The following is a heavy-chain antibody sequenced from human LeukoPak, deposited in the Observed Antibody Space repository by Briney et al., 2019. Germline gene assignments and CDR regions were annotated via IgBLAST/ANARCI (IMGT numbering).Heavy chain of an antibody. CDR2: IIPIFGTA. J-gene: IGHJ1*01. CDR1: GGTFSSYA. CDR3: ARDYYYDSSGYHPAEYFNH. V-gene: IGHV1-69*05. D-gene: IGHD3-22*01. Sequence: SVKVSCKASGGTFSSYAISWVRQAPGQGLEWMGGIIPIFGTANYAQKFQGRVTITTDESTSTAYMELSSLRSEDTAVYYCARDYYYDSSGYHPAEYFNHWGQGTLVTVSS.